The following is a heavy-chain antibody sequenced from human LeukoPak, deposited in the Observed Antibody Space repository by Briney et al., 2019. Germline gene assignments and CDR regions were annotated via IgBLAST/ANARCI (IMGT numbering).Heavy chain of an antibody. Sequence: PGVSLRLSCAASGFIFNNYGLIWVRQAPGKGLKWVSAISNDGGGTQYADFVEGRFTISRGNSKNTLFLQMSSLRAEDTALYHCAKGSSGYFADLWGQGTLVTVSS. CDR1: GFIFNNYG. V-gene: IGHV3-23*01. D-gene: IGHD3-22*01. J-gene: IGHJ5*02. CDR3: AKGSSGYFADL. CDR2: ISNDGGGT.